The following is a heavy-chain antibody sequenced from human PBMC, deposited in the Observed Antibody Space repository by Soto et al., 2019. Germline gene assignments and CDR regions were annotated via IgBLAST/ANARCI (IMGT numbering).Heavy chain of an antibody. CDR3: AKDRNYPRDQFHN. CDR2: IYSGGST. CDR1: GFTVSSNY. V-gene: IGHV3-53*01. D-gene: IGHD1-7*01. Sequence: GGSLRLSCAASGFTVSSNYMSWVRQAPGKGLEWVSVIYSGGSTYYADSVKGRFTISRDNSKNTVFLHMDSLTAEDTAVYYCAKDRNYPRDQFHNWGQGTLVTVSS. J-gene: IGHJ4*02.